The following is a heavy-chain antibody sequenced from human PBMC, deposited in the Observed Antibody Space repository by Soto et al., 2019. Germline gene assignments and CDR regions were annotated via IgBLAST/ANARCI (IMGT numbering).Heavy chain of an antibody. J-gene: IGHJ4*02. D-gene: IGHD2-15*01. CDR1: GFTFSDHY. CDR3: VRVTVGSYYLDY. CDR2: IRNKATSYTT. Sequence: EVQLVESGGGLVQPGGSLRLSCAASGFTFSDHYMDWVRQAPGKGLEWVGRIRNKATSYTTEYAASVKGRFTISRDDSKNSLHLQMNSLKTEDTAVYYCVRVTVGSYYLDYCGQGTLVTVSS. V-gene: IGHV3-72*01.